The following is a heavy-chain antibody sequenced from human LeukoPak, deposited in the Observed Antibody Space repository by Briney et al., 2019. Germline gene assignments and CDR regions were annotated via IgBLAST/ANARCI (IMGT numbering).Heavy chain of an antibody. V-gene: IGHV3-48*03. CDR2: ISSSGSTI. CDR3: ARDFYDSSGYYYPGFFDY. CDR1: GFTFGSYE. Sequence: GGSLRLSCAASGFTFGSYEMNWVRQAPGKGLEWVSYISSSGSTIYYADSVKGRFTISRDNAKNSLYLQMNSLRAEDTAVYYCARDFYDSSGYYYPGFFDYWGQGTLVTVSS. J-gene: IGHJ4*02. D-gene: IGHD3-22*01.